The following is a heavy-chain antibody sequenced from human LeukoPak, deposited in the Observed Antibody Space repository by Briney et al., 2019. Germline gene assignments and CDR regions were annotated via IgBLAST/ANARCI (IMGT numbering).Heavy chain of an antibody. Sequence: GESLKISCEGSGYIFAGYWIGWARQIPGKGLEWMAIVFPGNSDTIYSPSFRGQVTISADKSISTAYLQWGGLKASDTAMYYCVRHNNYALDYWGQGTLVTVSS. D-gene: IGHD5-18*01. CDR2: VFPGNSDT. CDR1: GYIFAGYW. CDR3: VRHNNYALDY. V-gene: IGHV5-51*01. J-gene: IGHJ4*02.